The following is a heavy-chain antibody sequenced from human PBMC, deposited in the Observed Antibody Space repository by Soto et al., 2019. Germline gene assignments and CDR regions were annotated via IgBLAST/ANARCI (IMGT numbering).Heavy chain of an antibody. J-gene: IGHJ5*02. CDR3: ARGGGTFLAFLP. V-gene: IGHV1-2*02. CDR1: GYTFTDYF. Sequence: GASVKVSCKASGYTFTDYFMHWVRQAPGKGLAWMGWINPNSGATKYAQKFQGRVTLSRDTSISTAYMELRGLRSGGTAGYYCARGGGTFLAFLPWGQGTLVTVSS. D-gene: IGHD2-15*01. CDR2: INPNSGAT.